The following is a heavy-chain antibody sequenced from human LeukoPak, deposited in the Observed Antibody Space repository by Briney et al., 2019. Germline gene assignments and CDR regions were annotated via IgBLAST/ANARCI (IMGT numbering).Heavy chain of an antibody. CDR3: ASYCSGGSCYPGPYYFDY. D-gene: IGHD2-15*01. CDR1: GFTFSSHW. J-gene: IGHJ4*02. V-gene: IGHV3-7*01. CDR2: IKQDGSEK. Sequence: PGGSLRLSCAASGFTFSSHWMSWVRQAPGKGLEWVANIKQDGSEKYYVDSVKGRFTISRDNAKNSLYLQMNSLRAEDTAVYYCASYCSGGSCYPGPYYFDYWGQGTLVTVSS.